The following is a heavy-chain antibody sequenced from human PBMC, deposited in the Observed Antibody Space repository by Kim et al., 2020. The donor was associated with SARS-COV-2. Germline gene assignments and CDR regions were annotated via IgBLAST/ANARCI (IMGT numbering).Heavy chain of an antibody. CDR3: ATPSGV. D-gene: IGHD3-10*01. J-gene: IGHJ6*03. CDR1: GFIFSSYS. CDR2: VGSRPGYL. V-gene: IGHV3-21*01. Sequence: GGSLRLSCVASGFIFSSYSMNWVRQAPGKVLEWVSSVGSRPGYLYYADSVKGRFTGSRDNAKNSLYLQMNSLRPDDTGVYFCATPSGVWGKGTSVIVSS.